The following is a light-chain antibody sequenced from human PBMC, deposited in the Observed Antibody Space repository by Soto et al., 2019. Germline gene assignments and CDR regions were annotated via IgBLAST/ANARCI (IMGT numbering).Light chain of an antibody. CDR2: TTN. J-gene: IGLJ2*01. Sequence: QSMLTQPPSASGTPGQRVTISCSGSSSNVGINAVNWYQQLPGTAPKLLIYTTNQRPSGVPDRFSGSKSGTSASLAVSGLQSEDEADYYCAAWDDSLNGPVFGGGTKLTVL. CDR1: SSNVGINA. CDR3: AAWDDSLNGPV. V-gene: IGLV1-44*01.